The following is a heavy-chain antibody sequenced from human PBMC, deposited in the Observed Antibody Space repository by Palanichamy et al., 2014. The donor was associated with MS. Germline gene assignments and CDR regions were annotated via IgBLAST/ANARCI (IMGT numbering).Heavy chain of an antibody. D-gene: IGHD1-26*01. J-gene: IGHJ3*02. V-gene: IGHV3-30*03. CDR2: IANDGTSK. CDR1: GDTLTNII. CDR3: GREGHTSGRCGDFDI. Sequence: QVQLVESGGGVVQAGMSLRLSCTASGDTLTNIIIHWVRQAPGKGLEWVAAIANDGTSKYYADSVKGRFTISRDISKNTVYLEMNTLRVEDMALYYCGREGHTSGRCGDFDIWGQGTMVTVSA.